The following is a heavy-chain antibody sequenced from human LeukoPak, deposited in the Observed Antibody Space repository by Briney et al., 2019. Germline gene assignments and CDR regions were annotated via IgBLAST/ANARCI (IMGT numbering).Heavy chain of an antibody. V-gene: IGHV3-23*01. Sequence: GGSLRLSCAASGLTFSTYAMTWVRQAPGKGLEWVSTLSVSGGSTYYADSVKGRFTISRDNSKNTLYLQMNSLRAEDTAVYYCAKFGSSWYQSGFDYWGQGTLVTVSS. D-gene: IGHD6-13*01. J-gene: IGHJ4*02. CDR3: AKFGSSWYQSGFDY. CDR1: GLTFSTYA. CDR2: LSVSGGST.